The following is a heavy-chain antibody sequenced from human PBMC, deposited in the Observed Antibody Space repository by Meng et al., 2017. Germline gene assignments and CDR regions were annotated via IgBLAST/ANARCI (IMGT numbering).Heavy chain of an antibody. Sequence: QVALQGSGPGPVMPSGTPSVTRAVSGGSTRSSNWGSWVRQPPGKGLEWIGEIYHSGSTNYNPSLKSRVTISVDKSKNQFSLKLSSVTAADTAVYYCARDGRSWDWGQGTLVTVSS. J-gene: IGHJ4*02. CDR3: ARDGRSWD. V-gene: IGHV4-4*02. D-gene: IGHD7-27*01. CDR2: IYHSGST. CDR1: GGSTRSSNW.